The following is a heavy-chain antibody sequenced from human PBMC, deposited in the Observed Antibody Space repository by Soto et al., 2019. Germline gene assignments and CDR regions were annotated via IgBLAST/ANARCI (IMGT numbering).Heavy chain of an antibody. CDR3: AKDGWELPPGVGY. V-gene: IGHV3-30*18. Sequence: QVHLVESGGGVVQPGRSLRLSCAASGFTFSSYAIHWVRQAPGKGLEWVAVISYDGSNKYYGDSVKGRFTISRDNSKNTVYLQMNSLRTEDMAVYYCAKDGWELPPGVGYWGQGTLVTVSS. CDR1: GFTFSSYA. J-gene: IGHJ4*02. CDR2: ISYDGSNK. D-gene: IGHD1-26*01.